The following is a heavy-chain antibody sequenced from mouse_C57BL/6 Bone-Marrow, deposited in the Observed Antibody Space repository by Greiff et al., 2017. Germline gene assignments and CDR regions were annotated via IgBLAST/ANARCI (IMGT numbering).Heavy chain of an antibody. CDR2: ISGGGGNT. Sequence: EVQLVESGGGLVKPGGSLKLSCAASGFTFSSYTMSWVRQTPEKRLEWVATISGGGGNTYYPDSVKGRFTISRDNAKNTLYLQMSSLRSEDTALYYCARPGSGDYYGSSYVQFAYWGQGTLVTVSA. V-gene: IGHV5-9*01. CDR3: ARPGSGDYYGSSYVQFAY. CDR1: GFTFSSYT. J-gene: IGHJ3*01. D-gene: IGHD1-1*01.